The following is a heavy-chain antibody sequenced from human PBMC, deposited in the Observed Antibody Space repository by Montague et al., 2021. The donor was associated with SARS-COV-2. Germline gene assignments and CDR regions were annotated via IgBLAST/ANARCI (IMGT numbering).Heavy chain of an antibody. V-gene: IGHV3-23*01. J-gene: IGHJ6*02. D-gene: IGHD2-2*01. Sequence: SLRLSCAASGFTFSSYAMSWVRQAPGKGLEWVSAISGSGGSTHYADSVKGRFTISRDNSKNTLYLQMNSLRAEDTAVYYCAKAVRYCSSTSCYDYYYYYGMDVWGQGTTVTVSS. CDR3: AKAVRYCSSTSCYDYYYYYGMDV. CDR1: GFTFSSYA. CDR2: ISGSGGST.